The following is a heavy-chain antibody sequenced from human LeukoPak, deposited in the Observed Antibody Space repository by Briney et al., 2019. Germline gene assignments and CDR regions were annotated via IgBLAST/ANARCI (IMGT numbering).Heavy chain of an antibody. CDR2: VSTNNGNT. Sequence: ASVKASCKASGYTFTNYHIAWVRQAPRQGLGWMGWVSTNNGNTVYAQRLQGRVTMTTDTSTSVAYMELRSLTSDDTAVYYCTRAPPGMTMMTDYWGQGTLVTVSS. J-gene: IGHJ4*02. CDR1: GYTFTNYH. CDR3: TRAPPGMTMMTDY. D-gene: IGHD3-22*01. V-gene: IGHV1-18*01.